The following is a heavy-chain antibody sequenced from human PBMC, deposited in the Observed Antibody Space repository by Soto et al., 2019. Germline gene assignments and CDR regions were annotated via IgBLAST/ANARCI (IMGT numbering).Heavy chain of an antibody. Sequence: QVQLVQSGTEVKKPGASLRVSCKTSGYTFTDYYINWVRQVPGQGLEWMGWINPNTGDTHPAVSFEGRLTMTRDTSLRTAFMDLRRLRSNDTAVYYCARTDWHYSSSSADHWGQGTLVTVSS. CDR1: GYTFTDYY. J-gene: IGHJ5*02. D-gene: IGHD6-6*01. CDR2: INPNTGDT. V-gene: IGHV1-2*02. CDR3: ARTDWHYSSSSADH.